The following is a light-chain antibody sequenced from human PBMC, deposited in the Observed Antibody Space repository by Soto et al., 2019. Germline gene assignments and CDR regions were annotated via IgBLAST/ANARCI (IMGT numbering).Light chain of an antibody. CDR3: QQYFEWPPMT. Sequence: EVVMTQSPATLSVSPEERATLSCRASETVATNLAWYQQKPGQAPRLLISGASTRAAGISDRFRGSGSGTEFTLTISSLRSEDSAIYYCQQYFEWPPMTFGQGTKVEI. J-gene: IGKJ1*01. V-gene: IGKV3-15*01. CDR2: GAS. CDR1: ETVATN.